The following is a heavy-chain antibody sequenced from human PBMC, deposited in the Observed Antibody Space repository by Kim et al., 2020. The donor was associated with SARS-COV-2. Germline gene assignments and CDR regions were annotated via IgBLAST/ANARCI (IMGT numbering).Heavy chain of an antibody. V-gene: IGHV1-69*04. J-gene: IGHJ1*01. CDR3: AREPDYGDYVEEYFQH. D-gene: IGHD4-17*01. Sequence: SVKVSCKASGGTFSSYAISWVRQAPGQGLEWMGRIIPILGIANYAQKFQGRVTITADKSTSTAYMELSSLRSEDTAVYYCAREPDYGDYVEEYFQHWGQGTLVTVSS. CDR1: GGTFSSYA. CDR2: IIPILGIA.